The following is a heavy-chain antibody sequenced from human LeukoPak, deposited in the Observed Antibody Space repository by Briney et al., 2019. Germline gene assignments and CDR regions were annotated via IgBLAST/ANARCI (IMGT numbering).Heavy chain of an antibody. J-gene: IGHJ4*02. CDR2: ISAYNGNT. Sequence: ASVKVSCKASGYTFISYSINWVRQAPGQGLECMGWISAYNGNTNYVQNLRGRVTMTTDTSTSTAYMELRSLRFDDTAIYYCARDGYFDSWGQGTLVTVSS. CDR1: GYTFISYS. V-gene: IGHV1-18*01. CDR3: ARDGYFDS.